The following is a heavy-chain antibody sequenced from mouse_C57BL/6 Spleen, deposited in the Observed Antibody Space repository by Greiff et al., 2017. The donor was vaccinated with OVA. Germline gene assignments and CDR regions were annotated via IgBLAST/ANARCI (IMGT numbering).Heavy chain of an antibody. CDR2: IDPEDGDT. V-gene: IGHV14-1*01. CDR3: TTRAGEPCFAY. J-gene: IGHJ3*01. CDR1: GFNITDYY. D-gene: IGHD3-1*01. Sequence: VQLQQSGAELVRPGASVKLSCTASGFNITDYYMHWVKQRPEQGLEWIGRIDPEDGDTEYAPKFQGRATMTADTSSNTAYLQLSSLTSEDTAVCYCTTRAGEPCFAYWGQGTLVTVSA.